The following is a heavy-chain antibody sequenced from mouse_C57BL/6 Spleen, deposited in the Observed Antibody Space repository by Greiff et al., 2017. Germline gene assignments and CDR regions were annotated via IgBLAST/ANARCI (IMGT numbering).Heavy chain of an antibody. D-gene: IGHD2-5*01. CDR3: TRGGAIVTTYYAMDY. CDR1: GFTFSSYA. Sequence: DVMLVESGEGLVKPGGSLKLSCAASGFTFSSYAMSWVRQTPEKRLEWVAYISSGGDYIYYADTVKGRFTISRDNARNTLYLQMSSLKSEDTAMYYCTRGGAIVTTYYAMDYWGQGTSVTVSS. V-gene: IGHV5-9-1*02. J-gene: IGHJ4*01. CDR2: ISSGGDYI.